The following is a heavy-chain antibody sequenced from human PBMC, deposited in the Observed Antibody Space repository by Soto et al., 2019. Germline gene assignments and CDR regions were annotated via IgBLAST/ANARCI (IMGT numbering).Heavy chain of an antibody. CDR3: VRDRTSHIFAGYDYNGMDV. J-gene: IGHJ6*02. CDR2: INYSGNT. Sequence: PSETLSLTCTVSGDSINSAAYYWTWIRQHPGEGLEWIGYINYSGNTNYNPSLQSRVTISADVSKNQFSLRLTSVTAADTAVYYCVRDRTSHIFAGYDYNGMDVWGQGTAATVSS. V-gene: IGHV4-31*03. CDR1: GDSINSAAYY. D-gene: IGHD3-3*02.